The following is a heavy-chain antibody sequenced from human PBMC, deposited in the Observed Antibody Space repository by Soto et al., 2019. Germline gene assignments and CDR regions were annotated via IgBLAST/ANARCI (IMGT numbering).Heavy chain of an antibody. CDR3: SREGWYGDFSAGLLD. V-gene: IGHV1-69*01. CDR1: GGTFSSHS. CDR2: IITLFGTS. D-gene: IGHD2-21*02. J-gene: IGHJ4*02. Sequence: VQLMQSGAEVKKPGSSVKVSCKASGGTFSSHSINWVRQAPGQGLEWMGGIITLFGTSNYAQNFQGRVTITAGQAKSQAYIELNNLTSDHPRVEFFSREGWYGDFSAGLLDWGQGTLVTVSS.